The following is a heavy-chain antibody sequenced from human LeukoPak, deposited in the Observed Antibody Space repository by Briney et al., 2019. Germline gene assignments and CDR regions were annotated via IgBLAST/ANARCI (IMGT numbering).Heavy chain of an antibody. CDR3: AAANYFDY. Sequence: GGSLRLSCAVSRFTFSNSWMSWVRQAPGKGLKWVATIKPDGSEKYYVDSVKGRFTISRDNAKNSLYLQMSSLRAEDTAVYYCAAANYFDYWGQGTLVTVSS. V-gene: IGHV3-7*01. CDR2: IKPDGSEK. CDR1: RFTFSNSW. J-gene: IGHJ4*02.